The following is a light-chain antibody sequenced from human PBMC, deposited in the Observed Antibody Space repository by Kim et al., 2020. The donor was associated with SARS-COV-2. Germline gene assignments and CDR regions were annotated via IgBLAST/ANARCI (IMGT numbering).Light chain of an antibody. CDR2: AAS. J-gene: IGKJ4*01. V-gene: IGKV1-39*01. CDR3: QQSHTTPLLT. CDR1: QSIRSN. Sequence: DIQMTQSPSSLSASVGDRVTIVCRASQSIRSNLNWYQQKPGKAPKLLIFAASTLQSGVPSRFSGAGSGTDFTLTISSLQPEDFATYYWQQSHTTPLLTFGGGTKLEI.